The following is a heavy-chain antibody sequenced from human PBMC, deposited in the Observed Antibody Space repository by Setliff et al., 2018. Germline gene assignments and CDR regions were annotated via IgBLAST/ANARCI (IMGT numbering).Heavy chain of an antibody. J-gene: IGHJ3*01. CDR2: IYYNGST. Sequence: ASETLSLTCTVSGGSISSSTYYWGWIRQPPGKGLEWIGSIYYNGSTHFNPSLKSRVAISVDTSKNLLSLRVNSVTATDTAVYYCARPLEESFGGVRDSDAFDVWGQGTMVTVSS. CDR3: ARPLEESFGGVRDSDAFDV. CDR1: GGSISSSTYY. V-gene: IGHV4-39*01. D-gene: IGHD3-16*01.